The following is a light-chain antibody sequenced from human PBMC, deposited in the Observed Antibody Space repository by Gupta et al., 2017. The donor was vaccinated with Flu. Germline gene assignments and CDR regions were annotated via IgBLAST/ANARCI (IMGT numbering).Light chain of an antibody. CDR2: WAS. J-gene: IGKJ2*03. CDR1: QSALYSSNNKNY. Sequence: DIVMTQSPDSPAVSLGERATINCKSSQSALYSSNNKNYLAWYQQKPGQPPKLLIYWASTRESGVPDRFSGSGSGTDFTLTISSLQAEDVAVYYCHQYYSAPYSFGQGTKLEIK. CDR3: HQYYSAPYS. V-gene: IGKV4-1*01.